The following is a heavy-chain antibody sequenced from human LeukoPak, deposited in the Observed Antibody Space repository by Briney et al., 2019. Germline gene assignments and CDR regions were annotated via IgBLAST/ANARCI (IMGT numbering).Heavy chain of an antibody. D-gene: IGHD3-9*01. Sequence: GGSLRLSCEASGFTFSDYYMSWTRQAPGKGLEWVSYISSIGSTIYYADSVKGRFTISRDNAKNSLFLQMNSLRAEDTAVYYCARTIYGIFIYYMDVWGKGTTVTISS. V-gene: IGHV3-11*01. CDR2: ISSIGSTI. CDR3: ARTIYGIFIYYMDV. CDR1: GFTFSDYY. J-gene: IGHJ6*03.